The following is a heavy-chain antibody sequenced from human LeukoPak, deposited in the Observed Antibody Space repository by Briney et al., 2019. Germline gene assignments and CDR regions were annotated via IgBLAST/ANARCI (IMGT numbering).Heavy chain of an antibody. Sequence: GVSLRLSCAASGFTFSSYNMNWVRQAPGKGLEWVSSISSSSSYIYYADAVTGQFTISRDNAKNSLYLQMNSLRAEDTAVYYCARAPFLYPYYFDYWGQGTLVTVPS. V-gene: IGHV3-21*01. CDR1: GFTFSSYN. J-gene: IGHJ4*02. D-gene: IGHD2-8*01. CDR3: ARAPFLYPYYFDY. CDR2: ISSSSSYI.